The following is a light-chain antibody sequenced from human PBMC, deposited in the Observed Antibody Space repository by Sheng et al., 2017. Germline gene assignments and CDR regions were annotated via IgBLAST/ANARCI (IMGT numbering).Light chain of an antibody. CDR2: GAS. CDR3: QQYVSPPFT. J-gene: IGKJ3*01. Sequence: EIVLTQSPGTLSLSPGERATLSCRASQSVGNSYLAWYQQKPGQNPRLLIYGASSRATDIPDRFSGRGSGTDFTLTISRLEPEDFAVYYCQQYVSPPFTFGPGTKVDIK. V-gene: IGKV3-20*01. CDR1: QSVGNSY.